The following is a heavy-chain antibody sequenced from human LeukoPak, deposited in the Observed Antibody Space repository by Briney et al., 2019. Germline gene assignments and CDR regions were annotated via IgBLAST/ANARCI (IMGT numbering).Heavy chain of an antibody. V-gene: IGHV1-8*01. Sequence: ASVKVSRKASGYTFTNYDINWVRQASGQGLEWMGWMNPNSGNTGSAQKFQSRVTMTSNTSISTAYMELSSLRSEDTAVYYCARGLGREQQLLRAFDYWGQGTPVTVSS. CDR1: GYTFTNYD. J-gene: IGHJ4*02. D-gene: IGHD6-13*01. CDR3: ARGLGREQQLLRAFDY. CDR2: MNPNSGNT.